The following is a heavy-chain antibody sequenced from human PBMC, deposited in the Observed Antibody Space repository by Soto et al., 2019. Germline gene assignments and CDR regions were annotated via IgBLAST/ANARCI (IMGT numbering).Heavy chain of an antibody. J-gene: IGHJ4*02. CDR2: INPDGSST. D-gene: IGHD2-2*01. Sequence: EVQLVESGGGLVQPGGSLRLSCAASGFTFSSYWMHWVRQAPGKGLVWVSRINPDGSSTSYADSVKGRFTISRDNAKNTRYLQMNSLRAEDTAVYHCARVSVSSYQFDYWGQGTLVTVSS. CDR3: ARVSVSSYQFDY. CDR1: GFTFSSYW. V-gene: IGHV3-74*01.